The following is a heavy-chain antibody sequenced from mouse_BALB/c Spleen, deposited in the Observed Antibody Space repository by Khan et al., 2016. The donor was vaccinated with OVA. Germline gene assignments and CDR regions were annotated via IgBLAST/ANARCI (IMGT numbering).Heavy chain of an antibody. J-gene: IGHJ4*01. CDR3: ARTLYGSGYDYAMDY. Sequence: QIPLVQSGPELKQPGETVKISCKASGYIFTNYGMTWVKQAPGKGLKWMGWINTYTGEPTYADDFKGRFAFSLETSANTAYLQINNLKNEDTATYFCARTLYGSGYDYAMDYWGQGTSVTVSS. CDR1: GYIFTNYG. CDR2: INTYTGEP. V-gene: IGHV9-3-1*01. D-gene: IGHD1-1*01.